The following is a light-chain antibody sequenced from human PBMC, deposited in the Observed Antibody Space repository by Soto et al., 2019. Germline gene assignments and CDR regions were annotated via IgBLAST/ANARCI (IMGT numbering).Light chain of an antibody. J-gene: IGLJ1*01. Sequence: FVLPPPYSLTCSLGGAVTRSFAGTHTNVGGYDYVSWYQQHPGGAPKLVIYDVTSRPSGVSNRFSGSKSGFTASLTISGLQAVDDAHYYCSSYRTYRTLEVFGTGTKVTVL. CDR1: HTNVGGYDY. CDR2: DVT. V-gene: IGLV2-14*03. CDR3: SSYRTYRTLEV.